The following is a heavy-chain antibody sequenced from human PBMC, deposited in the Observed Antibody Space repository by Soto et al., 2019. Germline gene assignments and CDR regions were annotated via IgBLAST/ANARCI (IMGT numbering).Heavy chain of an antibody. CDR2: ISYDGGNE. Sequence: QPGGSLRLSCAASGFTFSSYGMHWVRQAPGKGLEWVAVISYDGGNEYYADSVKGRFTISRDNSKNTLYLQMNSLRAEDTAVFYCAKDRGRYTYSSSLVYYYYGMDVWGQGTTVTVSS. CDR3: AKDRGRYTYSSSLVYYYYGMDV. CDR1: GFTFSSYG. J-gene: IGHJ6*02. D-gene: IGHD3-16*02. V-gene: IGHV3-30*18.